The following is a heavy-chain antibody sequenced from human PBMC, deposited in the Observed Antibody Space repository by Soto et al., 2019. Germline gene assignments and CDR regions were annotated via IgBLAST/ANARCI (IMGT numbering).Heavy chain of an antibody. J-gene: IGHJ5*02. CDR1: GGTFSSYA. D-gene: IGHD2-2*02. CDR2: IIPIFGTA. CDR3: AREEYCSSTSCYTFGYNWFDP. V-gene: IGHV1-69*13. Sequence: SVKVSCKASGGTFSSYAISWVRQAPGQGLEWMGGIIPIFGTANYAQKFQGRVTITADESTSTAYMELSSLRSEDTAVYYCAREEYCSSTSCYTFGYNWFDPWGQGTLVTVSS.